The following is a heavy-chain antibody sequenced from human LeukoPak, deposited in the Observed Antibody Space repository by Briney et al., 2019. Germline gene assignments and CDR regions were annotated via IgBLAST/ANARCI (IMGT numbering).Heavy chain of an antibody. CDR2: ISWNSGSI. D-gene: IGHD3-10*01. Sequence: GGSLRLSCAASGFTFDDYAMHWVRQAPGKGLEWVSGISWNSGSIGYADSVKGRFTISRDNAKNSLYLQMNSLRAEDTAVYYCARRGVLWFGELFHYGMDVWGQGTTVTVSS. J-gene: IGHJ6*02. V-gene: IGHV3-9*01. CDR1: GFTFDDYA. CDR3: ARRGVLWFGELFHYGMDV.